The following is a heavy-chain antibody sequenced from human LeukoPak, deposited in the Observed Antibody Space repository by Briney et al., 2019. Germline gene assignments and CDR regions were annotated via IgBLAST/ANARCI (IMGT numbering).Heavy chain of an antibody. Sequence: GGSLRLSCAASGFTFSSYGMHWVRQAPGKGLEWVAVISYDGSNKYYADSMRGRFTISRDNSKNTLYLQMNSLRAEDTAVYYCAKAVGAHFDYWGQGTLVTVSS. CDR2: ISYDGSNK. J-gene: IGHJ4*02. V-gene: IGHV3-30*18. D-gene: IGHD1-26*01. CDR1: GFTFSSYG. CDR3: AKAVGAHFDY.